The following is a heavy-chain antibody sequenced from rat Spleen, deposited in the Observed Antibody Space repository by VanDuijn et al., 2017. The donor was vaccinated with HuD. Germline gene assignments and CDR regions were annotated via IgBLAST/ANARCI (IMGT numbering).Heavy chain of an antibody. J-gene: IGHJ2*01. CDR3: TRDPYYGYSSFDY. CDR1: GFTFSNYC. Sequence: EVQLVESGGGLVQPGRSLKLSCAASGFTFSNYCMTWVRQAPTKGLEWVASINPGGGDTYYRDSVKGRFTISRDNAKSTLYLQMNSLRSEDTATYYCTRDPYYGYSSFDYWGQGVMVTVSS. V-gene: IGHV5-25*01. CDR2: INPGGGDT. D-gene: IGHD1-9*01.